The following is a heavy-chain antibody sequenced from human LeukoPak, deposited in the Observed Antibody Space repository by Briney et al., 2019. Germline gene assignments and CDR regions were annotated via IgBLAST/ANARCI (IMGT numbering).Heavy chain of an antibody. CDR2: IRYDGTNK. V-gene: IGHV3-30*02. CDR1: GFTFSSYG. D-gene: IGHD2-2*01. J-gene: IGHJ3*02. Sequence: PGGSLRLSCAASGFTFSSYGMHWVRQAPGKGLEWVAFIRYDGTNKYNADSVKGRFTISRDNSKNTLYLQMNSLRPEDTAVYYCAKDLPLYCSITSCFDAFNIWGQGTIVTVSS. CDR3: AKDLPLYCSITSCFDAFNI.